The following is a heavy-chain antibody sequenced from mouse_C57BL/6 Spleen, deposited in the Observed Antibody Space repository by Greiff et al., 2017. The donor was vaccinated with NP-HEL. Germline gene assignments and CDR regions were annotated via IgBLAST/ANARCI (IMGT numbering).Heavy chain of an antibody. CDR1: GYSFTDYN. D-gene: IGHD2-1*01. J-gene: IGHJ4*01. CDR3: AMGNGNYDRWNYAMDY. Sequence: VKPGASVKISCKASGYSFTDYNMNWVKQSNGKSLEWIGVINPNYGTTSYNQKFKGKATLTVDQSSSTAYMQLNSLTSEDSAVYYCAMGNGNYDRWNYAMDYWGQGTSVTVSS. CDR2: INPNYGTT. V-gene: IGHV1-39*01.